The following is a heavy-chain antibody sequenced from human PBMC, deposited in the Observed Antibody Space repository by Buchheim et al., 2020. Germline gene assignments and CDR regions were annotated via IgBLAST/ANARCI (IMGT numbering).Heavy chain of an antibody. V-gene: IGHV3-48*01. CDR2: ISSSSSTI. D-gene: IGHD4-23*01. Sequence: EVQLVESGGGLVQPGGSLRLSCAASGFTFSSYSMNWVRQAPGKGLEWVSYISSSSSTIYYADSVKGRFTISRDNAKNSLYLQMNSLRAEDTAVYYCARDSRPTVVTPPGFYYYYGMDVWGQGTT. CDR1: GFTFSSYS. J-gene: IGHJ6*02. CDR3: ARDSRPTVVTPPGFYYYYGMDV.